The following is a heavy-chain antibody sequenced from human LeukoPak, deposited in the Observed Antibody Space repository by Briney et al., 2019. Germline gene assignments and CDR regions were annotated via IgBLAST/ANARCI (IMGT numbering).Heavy chain of an antibody. CDR3: ARPYDSSAYYYL. CDR2: IQPDGSEQ. Sequence: GGSLRLSCAAPGFTFRSKWMSWVRQAPGKGLEWVGNIQPDGSEQYPVDSVKGRFTISRDNARNSLFLQMNSLRVEDTAVYYCARPYDSSAYYYLWGQGTLVTVSS. V-gene: IGHV3-7*01. D-gene: IGHD3-22*01. J-gene: IGHJ5*02. CDR1: GFTFRSKW.